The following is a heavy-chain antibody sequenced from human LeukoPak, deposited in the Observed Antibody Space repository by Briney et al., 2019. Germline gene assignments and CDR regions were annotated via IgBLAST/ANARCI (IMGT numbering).Heavy chain of an antibody. Sequence: SETLSLTCTVSGGSISSYYWSWIRQPPGKGLEWIGYIYYSGSTNYNPSLKSRVTISVDTSKNQFSLKLSSVTAADTAVYYCGRQIAAAGTRHIDYWGQGTLVTVSS. CDR1: GGSISSYY. CDR2: IYYSGST. J-gene: IGHJ4*02. D-gene: IGHD6-13*01. V-gene: IGHV4-59*08. CDR3: GRQIAAAGTRHIDY.